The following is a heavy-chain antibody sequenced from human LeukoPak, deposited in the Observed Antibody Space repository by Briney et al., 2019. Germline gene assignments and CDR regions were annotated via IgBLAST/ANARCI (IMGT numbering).Heavy chain of an antibody. CDR3: ARARRIGAYPSFFDY. D-gene: IGHD3-16*01. CDR1: GFALSSYE. Sequence: GGSLRLSCVGCGFALSSYEKIGVRQAPGKELEWVPYISSSGSTIYYPDSVKGRFTISRDNAKNSLYLQMNSLRAEDTAVYYCARARRIGAYPSFFDYWGQGTLVTVSS. J-gene: IGHJ4*02. CDR2: ISSSGSTI. V-gene: IGHV3-48*03.